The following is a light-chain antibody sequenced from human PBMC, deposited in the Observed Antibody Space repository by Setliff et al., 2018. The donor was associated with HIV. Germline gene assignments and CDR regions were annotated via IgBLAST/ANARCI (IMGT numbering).Light chain of an antibody. CDR2: GVR. CDR3: SSYAITNSLP. CDR1: SSDVGGYNY. V-gene: IGLV2-14*03. J-gene: IGLJ1*01. Sequence: QSVLTQPASVSGSPGRSITISRTGTSSDVGGYNYVSWYQQHPGKALKLIIYGVRNRPSGVSERFSCSKSGNTASLTISGLQAEDEADYYCSSYAITNSLPFGTGTKVTVL.